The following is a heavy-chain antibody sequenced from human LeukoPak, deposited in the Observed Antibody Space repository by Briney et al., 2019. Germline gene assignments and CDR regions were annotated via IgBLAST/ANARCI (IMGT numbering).Heavy chain of an antibody. CDR2: ISSTSAYI. D-gene: IGHD6-19*01. Sequence: SGGSLRLSCAASGFALRSYTVTWVRQAPGKGLEWVSSISSTSAYIYYAESVKGRFSISRDNVDNVVHLQMSSLRNEDTAFYYCARVAVAGPTGWFDSWGQGTLVTVSS. J-gene: IGHJ5*01. CDR1: GFALRSYT. V-gene: IGHV3-21*01. CDR3: ARVAVAGPTGWFDS.